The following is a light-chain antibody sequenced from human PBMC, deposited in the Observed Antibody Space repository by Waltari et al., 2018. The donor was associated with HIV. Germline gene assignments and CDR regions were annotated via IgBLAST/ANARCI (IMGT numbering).Light chain of an antibody. V-gene: IGLV3-1*01. CDR3: QAWDANSVI. CDR1: KLADKY. CDR2: HGS. Sequence: TQPPSESVSSGHTLPVTCTGDKLADKYPCWNQTKPGQPPLLLGYHGSRRPSGIPERFSASRSANTATLTIRGAQPVDEAEYFCQAWDANSVIFGGGTALSVL. J-gene: IGLJ2*01.